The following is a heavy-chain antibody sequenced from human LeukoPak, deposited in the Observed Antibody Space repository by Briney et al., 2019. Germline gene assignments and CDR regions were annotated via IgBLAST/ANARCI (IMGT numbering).Heavy chain of an antibody. Sequence: SETLSLTCAVYGGSFSGYYWSWIRQPPGKGLEWIGEINHSGSTNYNPSLKSRVTISVDKSKNQFSLKLSSVTAADTAVYYCARTLNLYCTNGVCYRIEFDYWGQGTLVTVSS. CDR3: ARTLNLYCTNGVCYRIEFDY. D-gene: IGHD2-8*01. CDR1: GGSFSGYY. CDR2: INHSGST. J-gene: IGHJ4*02. V-gene: IGHV4-34*01.